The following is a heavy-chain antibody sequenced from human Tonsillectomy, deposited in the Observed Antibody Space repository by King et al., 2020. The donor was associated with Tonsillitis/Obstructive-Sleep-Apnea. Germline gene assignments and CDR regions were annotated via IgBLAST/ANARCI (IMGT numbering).Heavy chain of an antibody. CDR3: ARDDKDDRYFDY. CDR2: INPSDGIT. Sequence: VQLVESGAEVKKPGASVKVSCKAYGYTFTRYYIHWVRQAPGQGLEWMGIINPSDGITTYAQKFQGRVTMTRDTSTNTVHMELSSLTSEDTAVYYCARDDKDDRYFDYWGQGTLVTVSS. D-gene: IGHD2-15*01. J-gene: IGHJ4*02. CDR1: GYTFTRYY. V-gene: IGHV1-46*01.